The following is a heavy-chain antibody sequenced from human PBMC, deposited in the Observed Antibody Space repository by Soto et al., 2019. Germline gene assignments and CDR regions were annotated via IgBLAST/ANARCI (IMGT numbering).Heavy chain of an antibody. CDR1: GFTFSSYA. D-gene: IGHD3-16*01. J-gene: IGHJ4*02. V-gene: IGHV3-23*01. Sequence: HPGGSLRLSCAASGFTFSSYAMNWVRQAPGKGLEWVSGISGSGGSSYYADSVKGRFTMSRDNSKNALYLQMNSLRAEDTAIYYCARAELMITPSDYWGQGTLVTVSS. CDR3: ARAELMITPSDY. CDR2: ISGSGGSS.